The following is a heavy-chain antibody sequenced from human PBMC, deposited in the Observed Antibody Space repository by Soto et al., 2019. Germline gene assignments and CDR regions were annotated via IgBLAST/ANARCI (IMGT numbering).Heavy chain of an antibody. J-gene: IGHJ6*03. Sequence: EVQLVESGGGLVQPGRSLRLSCAASGFSFDESAMHWVRQAPGKGLEWVSGISWNSGTMGYGDSVQGRFTISRDNAKNSLYLQMNSLRAEDTALYYCAKGFCSSTRCLTYSYMDVWGKGTTVTVSS. D-gene: IGHD2-2*01. CDR3: AKGFCSSTRCLTYSYMDV. V-gene: IGHV3-9*01. CDR1: GFSFDESA. CDR2: ISWNSGTM.